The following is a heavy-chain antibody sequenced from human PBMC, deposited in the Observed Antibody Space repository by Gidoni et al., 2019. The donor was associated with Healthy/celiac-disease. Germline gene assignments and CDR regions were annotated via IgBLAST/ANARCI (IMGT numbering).Heavy chain of an antibody. CDR1: GFSLSTSGMC. Sequence: QVTLRDSGPALVKPTQTLTLTCTFSGFSLSTSGMCVSWIRQPPGKALEWLARIDWDDDKYYSTSLKTRLTISKDTSKNQVVLTMTNMDPVDTATYYCARIEYGSGSYYLDYWGQGTLVTVSS. CDR2: IDWDDDK. V-gene: IGHV2-70*15. CDR3: ARIEYGSGSYYLDY. J-gene: IGHJ4*02. D-gene: IGHD3-10*01.